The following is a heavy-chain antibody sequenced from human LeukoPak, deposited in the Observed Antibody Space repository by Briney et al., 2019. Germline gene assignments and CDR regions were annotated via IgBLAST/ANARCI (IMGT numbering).Heavy chain of an antibody. J-gene: IGHJ3*02. CDR2: VTSNSGII. CDR1: GFAFSTYS. CDR3: ARVRGGGGSYDI. D-gene: IGHD3-16*01. V-gene: IGHV3-48*01. Sequence: GGSLRLSCAASGFAFSTYSMTWVRQAPGKGLEWLSYVTSNSGIIQYSDSVKGRFTISRDNAKNSLYLQMSRLRAEDTAVYYCARVRGGGGSYDIWGQGTMVTVSS.